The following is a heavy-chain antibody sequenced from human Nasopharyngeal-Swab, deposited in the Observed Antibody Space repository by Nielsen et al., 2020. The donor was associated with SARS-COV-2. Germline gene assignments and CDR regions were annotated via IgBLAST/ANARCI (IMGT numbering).Heavy chain of an antibody. CDR1: GYSISSGYY. D-gene: IGHD2-15*01. J-gene: IGHJ6*03. CDR2: IYHSGST. CDR3: ARGRGRYCSGGSCYPPTWYYCYMDV. Sequence: SETLSLTCTVSGYSISSGYYWGWIRQPPGKGLEWIGSIYHSGSTYYNPSLKSRVTISVDRSKNQFSLKLSSVTAADTAVYYCARGRGRYCSGGSCYPPTWYYCYMDVWGKGTTVTVSS. V-gene: IGHV4-38-2*02.